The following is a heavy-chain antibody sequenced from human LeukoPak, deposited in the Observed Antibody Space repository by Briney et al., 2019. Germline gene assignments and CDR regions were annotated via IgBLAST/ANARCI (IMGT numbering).Heavy chain of an antibody. Sequence: SGGSLRLSCAASGFTFSTYAMSWVRQAPGKGLEWVSAVGDSGSSTYYADSVKGRFTISRDNSKNTLYLQMNSLRAEDTAVYYCAKGPVEWFDPWGQGTLVTVSS. J-gene: IGHJ5*02. CDR2: VGDSGSST. V-gene: IGHV3-23*01. D-gene: IGHD2-15*01. CDR1: GFTFSTYA. CDR3: AKGPVEWFDP.